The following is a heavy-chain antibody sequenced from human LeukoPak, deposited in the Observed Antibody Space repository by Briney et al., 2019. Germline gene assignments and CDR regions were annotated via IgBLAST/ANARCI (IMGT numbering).Heavy chain of an antibody. D-gene: IGHD2-15*01. V-gene: IGHV3-21*01. Sequence: GGSLRLSCAASGFTFSSYSMNWVRQAPGKGLEWVSSISSSSSYIYYADSVKGRFTISRDNAKNSLYLQMNSLRAEDTAVYYCARDAELKGYCSGGSCYSYYYYHMDVWGKGTTVTVSS. CDR3: ARDAELKGYCSGGSCYSYYYYHMDV. CDR1: GFTFSSYS. J-gene: IGHJ6*03. CDR2: ISSSSSYI.